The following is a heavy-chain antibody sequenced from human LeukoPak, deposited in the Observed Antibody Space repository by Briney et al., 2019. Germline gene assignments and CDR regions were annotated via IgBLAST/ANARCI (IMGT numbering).Heavy chain of an antibody. CDR3: ARDAGSGWYLGNGMDV. D-gene: IGHD6-19*01. CDR2: IYYSGST. V-gene: IGHV4-59*01. J-gene: IGHJ6*02. Sequence: PSETLSLTCTVSGGSISSYYWSWIRQPPGKGLEWIGYIYYSGSTNYNPSLKSRVTISVDTPKNQFSLKLSSVTAADTAVYYCARDAGSGWYLGNGMDVWGQGTTVTVSS. CDR1: GGSISSYY.